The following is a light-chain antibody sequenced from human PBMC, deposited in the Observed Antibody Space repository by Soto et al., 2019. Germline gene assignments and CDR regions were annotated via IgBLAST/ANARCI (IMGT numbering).Light chain of an antibody. CDR2: DVT. CDR3: NSYTGSTTPFV. J-gene: IGLJ1*01. CDR1: SSDVGGYNY. V-gene: IGLV2-14*03. Sequence: QSALTQPASVSGSPGQSITISCTGTSSDVGGYNYVSWYQHHPDKAPKLVIYDVTNRPSGVSYRFSRSKSGNTASLTISGLQAEDEADYYCNSYTGSTTPFVFGTGTQLTVL.